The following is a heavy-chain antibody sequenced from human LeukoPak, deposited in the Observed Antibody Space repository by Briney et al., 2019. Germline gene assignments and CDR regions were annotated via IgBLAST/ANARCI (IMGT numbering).Heavy chain of an antibody. V-gene: IGHV3-7*01. CDR3: ARDGDFWSAQGAFDI. J-gene: IGHJ3*02. CDR2: IKKDGSEK. D-gene: IGHD3-3*01. Sequence: GGSLRLSCAASGFTFNNYWMSWVRLAPGKGLEWVANIKKDGSEKFYVDSVKGRFTISRDNAKNSLYLQMNSLRAEDTAVYYCARDGDFWSAQGAFDIWGQGTMVTVSS. CDR1: GFTFNNYW.